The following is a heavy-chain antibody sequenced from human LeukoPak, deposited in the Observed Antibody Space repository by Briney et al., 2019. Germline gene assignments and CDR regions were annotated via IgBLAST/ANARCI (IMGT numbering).Heavy chain of an antibody. J-gene: IGHJ6*02. Sequence: SETLSLTCAVYGGSFSGYYWSWIRQPPGKGLEWIGEINHSGSTNYNPSLKSRVTISVDTSKNQFSLKLSSVTAADTAVYYCASLYNWNYYYYGMDVWGQGTTVTVSS. V-gene: IGHV4-34*01. CDR2: INHSGST. CDR1: GGSFSGYY. D-gene: IGHD1-20*01. CDR3: ASLYNWNYYYYGMDV.